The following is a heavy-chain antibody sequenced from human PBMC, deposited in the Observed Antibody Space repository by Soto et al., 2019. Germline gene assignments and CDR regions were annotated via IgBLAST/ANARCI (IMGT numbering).Heavy chain of an antibody. J-gene: IGHJ5*02. CDR1: CCSLRSGGYS. Sequence: PSETPSPTCAFPCCSLRSGGYSWGWIRHPPGKGLEWIGYIYHSGSTYYNPSLKSRVTISVDRSKNQFSLKLSSVTAADTAVYYCARVFMGVIPWFDPWGQGTLVTVSS. V-gene: IGHV4-30-2*01. CDR3: ARVFMGVIPWFDP. D-gene: IGHD3-16*02. CDR2: IYHSGST.